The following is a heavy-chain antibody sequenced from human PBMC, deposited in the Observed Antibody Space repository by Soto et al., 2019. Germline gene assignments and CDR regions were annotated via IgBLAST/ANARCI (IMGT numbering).Heavy chain of an antibody. CDR1: GGSLSSSSYS. CDR3: ASSSLYGMDV. V-gene: IGHV4-39*01. Sequence: PSETLSLTCTVSGGSLSSSSYSWAWIRQPPGQGLEWIGSIYYSGITYYNPSLKSRVTISVDTSKNQFSLKVGYVTAADTAVYYSASSSLYGMDVWCPRTTVTVSS. J-gene: IGHJ6*02. CDR2: IYYSGIT.